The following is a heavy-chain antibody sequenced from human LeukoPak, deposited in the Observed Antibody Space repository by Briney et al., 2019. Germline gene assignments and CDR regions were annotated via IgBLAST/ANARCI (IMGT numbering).Heavy chain of an antibody. J-gene: IGHJ6*02. V-gene: IGHV3-30-3*01. CDR2: ISYDGSNK. CDR3: ARAMVRGVMEYYYYGMDV. D-gene: IGHD3-10*01. Sequence: HPGGSLRLSCAASGFTFSSYAMHWVRQAPGKGLEWVAVISYDGSNKYYADSVKGRFTISRDNSKNTLYLQMSSLRAEDTAVYYCARAMVRGVMEYYYYGMDVWGQGTTVTVSS. CDR1: GFTFSSYA.